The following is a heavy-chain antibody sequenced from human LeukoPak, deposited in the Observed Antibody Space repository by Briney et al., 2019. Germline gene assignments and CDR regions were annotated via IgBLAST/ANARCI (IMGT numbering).Heavy chain of an antibody. CDR3: AKDGKHYYGSGSYYYYFDY. Sequence: PGRSLRLSCAASGFTFDDYAMHWVRQAPGKGLEWVSGISWNSGSIGYADSVKGRFTISRDNAKNSLYLQMNSLRAEDTALYYCAKDGKHYYGSGSYYYYFDYWGQGTLVTVSS. CDR1: GFTFDDYA. V-gene: IGHV3-9*01. CDR2: ISWNSGSI. J-gene: IGHJ4*02. D-gene: IGHD3-10*01.